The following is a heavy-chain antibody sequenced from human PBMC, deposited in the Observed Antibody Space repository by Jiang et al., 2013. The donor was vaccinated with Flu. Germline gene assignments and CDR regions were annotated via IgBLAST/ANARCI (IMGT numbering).Heavy chain of an antibody. CDR1: GGTFSSYA. CDR2: IIPIFGTA. D-gene: IGHD1-20*01. V-gene: IGHV1-69*06. Sequence: SGAEVKKPGSSVKVSCKASGGTFSSYAISWVRQAPGQGLEWMGGIIPIFGTANYAQKFQGRVTITADKSTSTAYMELSSLRSEDTAVYYCARCLSPAFKHYNSWGAFDIWGQGTMVTVSS. CDR3: ARCLSPAFKHYNSWGAFDI. J-gene: IGHJ3*02.